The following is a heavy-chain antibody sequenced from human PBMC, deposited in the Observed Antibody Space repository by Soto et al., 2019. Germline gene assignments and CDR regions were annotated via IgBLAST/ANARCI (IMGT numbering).Heavy chain of an antibody. CDR2: ITSTGYT. V-gene: IGHV3-23*01. Sequence: GSLRLSCATSGFSFSNYAMSWVRQAPGKGLEWVAGITSTGYTYYVESLKGRFTISRDNSKNTVSLQMNSLRAEDTAVYYCAKDLIDYSISYFDYWGQGTLVIVS. CDR3: AKDLIDYSISYFDY. D-gene: IGHD4-4*01. CDR1: GFSFSNYA. J-gene: IGHJ4*02.